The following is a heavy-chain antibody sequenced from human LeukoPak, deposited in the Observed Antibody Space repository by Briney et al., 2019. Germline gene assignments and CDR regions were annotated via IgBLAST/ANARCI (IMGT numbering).Heavy chain of an antibody. CDR1: GGSLSSYY. D-gene: IGHD5-12*01. V-gene: IGHV4-59*08. Sequence: SETLSLTCTVSGGSLSSYYWSWIRQPPGKGLEWMGYIYSTGSANYNPSLKSRVTLSVDTAKNQFSLKLNSVTAADTAVYYCARMGGYSGYATHWGQGTLVTVSS. J-gene: IGHJ4*02. CDR3: ARMGGYSGYATH. CDR2: IYSTGSA.